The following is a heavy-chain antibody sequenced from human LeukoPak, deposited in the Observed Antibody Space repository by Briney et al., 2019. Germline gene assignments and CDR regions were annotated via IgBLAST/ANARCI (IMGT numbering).Heavy chain of an antibody. CDR3: ARWGNGGYYFDY. CDR2: ISGSGGST. J-gene: IGHJ4*02. D-gene: IGHD4-23*01. Sequence: GGSLRLSCAASGFTFSSYVMSWVRQAPGKGLGWVSAISGSGGSTYYADSVKGRFTISRDNAKNSLYLQMNSLRAEDTAVYYCARWGNGGYYFDYWGQGTLVTVSS. V-gene: IGHV3-23*01. CDR1: GFTFSSYV.